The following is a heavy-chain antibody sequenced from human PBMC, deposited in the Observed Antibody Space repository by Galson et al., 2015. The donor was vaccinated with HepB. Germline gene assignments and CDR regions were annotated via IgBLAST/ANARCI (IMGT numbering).Heavy chain of an antibody. D-gene: IGHD2-15*01. CDR3: ARCRYCSGGSCYSPGDY. Sequence: SLRLSCAASGFTFSSYAMHWVRQAPGKGLEWVAVISYDGSNKYYADSVKGRFTISRDNSKNTLYLQMNSLRAEDTAVYYCARCRYCSGGSCYSPGDYWGQGTLVTVSS. CDR1: GFTFSSYA. J-gene: IGHJ4*01. CDR2: ISYDGSNK. V-gene: IGHV3-30*04.